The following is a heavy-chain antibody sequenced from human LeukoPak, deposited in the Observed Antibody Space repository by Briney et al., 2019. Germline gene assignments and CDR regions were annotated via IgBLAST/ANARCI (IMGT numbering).Heavy chain of an antibody. V-gene: IGHV4-59*08. Sequence: PSETLSLTCTVSDGSIRTHFWSWIRQPPGKGLEWIGYIYYSGSTNYNPSLKSRVTISVDTSKNQFSLKLSSVTAADTAVYYCARLGSSSIAAVNWFDPWGQGTLVTVSS. CDR3: ARLGSSSIAAVNWFDP. CDR1: DGSIRTHF. J-gene: IGHJ5*02. CDR2: IYYSGST. D-gene: IGHD6-6*01.